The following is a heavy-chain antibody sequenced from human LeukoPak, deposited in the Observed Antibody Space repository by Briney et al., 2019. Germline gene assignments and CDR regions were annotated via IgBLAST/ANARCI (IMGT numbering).Heavy chain of an antibody. CDR2: IYTSGST. J-gene: IGHJ5*02. CDR1: GGSISSGSYY. Sequence: PSQTLSLTCTVSGGSISSGSYYRRWIRQPAGKGLEWIGRIYTSGSTHYNPSLKSLVTISVDTSKSQFSLKLSSVTAADTAVYYCATSGATTATTWGGNWFDPWGQGALVTVSS. CDR3: ATSGATTATTWGGNWFDP. D-gene: IGHD4-17*01. V-gene: IGHV4-61*02.